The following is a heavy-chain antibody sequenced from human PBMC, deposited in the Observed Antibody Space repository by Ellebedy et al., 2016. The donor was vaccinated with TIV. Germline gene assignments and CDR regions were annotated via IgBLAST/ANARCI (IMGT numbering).Heavy chain of an antibody. J-gene: IGHJ4*02. CDR2: IIPMFDIR. V-gene: IGHV1-69*04. CDR3: ARDMVQGMVAKYLWFDY. CDR1: GGTFSSHA. Sequence: ASVKVSCKASGGTFSSHAISWVRQAPGQGLEWLGRIIPMFDIRDYAQELQGRVTITADKSTSTAYMELSSLRSEDTAVYYCARDMVQGMVAKYLWFDYWGQGTLVTVSS. D-gene: IGHD5-12*01.